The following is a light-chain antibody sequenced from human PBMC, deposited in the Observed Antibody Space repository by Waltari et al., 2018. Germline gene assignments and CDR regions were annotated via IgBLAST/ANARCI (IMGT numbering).Light chain of an antibody. CDR1: HSDIGDYNF. J-gene: IGLJ2*01. Sequence: QSALTQPASVSGSPGQSITISCTGPHSDIGDYNFFPWYQQHPGRVPKLIIYDVVKRPSGISDRFSGSKSGNTASLTISGLQPEDESHYFCCSYAGRKTLIFGGGTELTV. CDR2: DVV. CDR3: CSYAGRKTLI. V-gene: IGLV2-23*02.